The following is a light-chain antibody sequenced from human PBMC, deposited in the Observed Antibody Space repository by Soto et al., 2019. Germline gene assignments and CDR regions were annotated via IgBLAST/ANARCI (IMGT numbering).Light chain of an antibody. CDR1: SSNIGAGYD. Sequence: QSVLTQPPSVSGAPGQRVTISCTGSSSNIGAGYDVHWYQQLPGTAPKLLIYGNINRPSGVPDRFSGSKSGTSASLAITGLQAADEADDYCQLCDNSLLGAWVFGTGTKLTVL. J-gene: IGLJ3*02. V-gene: IGLV1-40*01. CDR2: GNI. CDR3: QLCDNSLLGAWV.